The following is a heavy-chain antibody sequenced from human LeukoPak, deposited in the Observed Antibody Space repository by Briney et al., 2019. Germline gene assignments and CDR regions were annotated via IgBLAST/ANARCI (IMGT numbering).Heavy chain of an antibody. CDR1: GGSISSNTYF. D-gene: IGHD2-2*01. Sequence: SETLSLTCNVSGGSISSNTYFWGWIRRPPGKGLEWIGSIRYSGSTYYNPSLKSRVTISVDTSKNQFSLNLSSVTAADTAVYYCARDFVVVPAAIHYGMDVWGQGTTVTVSS. CDR3: ARDFVVVPAAIHYGMDV. V-gene: IGHV4-39*02. J-gene: IGHJ6*02. CDR2: IRYSGST.